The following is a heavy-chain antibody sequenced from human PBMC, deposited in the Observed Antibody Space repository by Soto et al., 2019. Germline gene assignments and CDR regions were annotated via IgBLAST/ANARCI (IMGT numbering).Heavy chain of an antibody. CDR3: ARDRSIAVAGTTPYYYYGMDV. CDR2: ITPIFGTA. Sequence: ASVKVSCKASGGTFSSYAISWVRQAPGQGLEWMGGITPIFGTANYAQKFQGRVTITADESTSTAYMELSSLRSEDTAVYYCARDRSIAVAGTTPYYYYGMDVWGQGTTVTVSS. J-gene: IGHJ6*02. V-gene: IGHV1-69*13. CDR1: GGTFSSYA. D-gene: IGHD6-19*01.